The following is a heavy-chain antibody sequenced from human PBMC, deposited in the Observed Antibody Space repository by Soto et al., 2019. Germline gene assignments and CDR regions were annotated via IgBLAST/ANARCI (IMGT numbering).Heavy chain of an antibody. CDR1: GFTFSNYA. J-gene: IGHJ4*02. CDR2: ISGGGINT. D-gene: IGHD1-26*01. Sequence: GGSLRLSCAASGFTFSNYAMTWVRQAPGKGLEWVSYISGGGINTYYADSMKGRFTVSRDNSKNTLYLQMNRLSAEDTGVYFCAKHQSGSYYVDYWGQGILVTVSS. V-gene: IGHV3-23*01. CDR3: AKHQSGSYYVDY.